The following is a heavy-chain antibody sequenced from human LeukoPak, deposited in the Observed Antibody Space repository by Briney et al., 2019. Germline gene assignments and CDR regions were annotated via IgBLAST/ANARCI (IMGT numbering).Heavy chain of an antibody. CDR2: ISYDGSNK. J-gene: IGHJ4*02. Sequence: GGSLRLSCAASGFTFSSYAMHWVRQAPGKGLVWVAVISYDGSNKYYADSVKGRFTIPRDNPKNTLYLQMNSLRAEDTAVYYCARDPYTLLAVGGLFDYWDRGKVAMVSS. CDR3: ARDPYTLLAVGGLFDY. D-gene: IGHD6-19*01. CDR1: GFTFSSYA. V-gene: IGHV3-30*04.